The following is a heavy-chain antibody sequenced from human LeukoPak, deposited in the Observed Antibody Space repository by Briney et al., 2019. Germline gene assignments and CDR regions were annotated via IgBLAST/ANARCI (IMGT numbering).Heavy chain of an antibody. J-gene: IGHJ4*02. D-gene: IGHD5-12*01. Sequence: PGGSLRLSCAASGITFSSYGMNWVRQAPGKGLEWVSSISSSSSYIYYADSVKGRFTISRDNAKNSLYLQMNSLRAEDTAMYYCARELYSGYDKSDYWGQGTLVTVSS. CDR3: ARELYSGYDKSDY. CDR1: GITFSSYG. V-gene: IGHV3-21*01. CDR2: ISSSSSYI.